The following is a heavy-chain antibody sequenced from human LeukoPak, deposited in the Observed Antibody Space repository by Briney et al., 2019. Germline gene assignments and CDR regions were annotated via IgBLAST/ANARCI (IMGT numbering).Heavy chain of an antibody. CDR2: INPSGGST. J-gene: IGHJ4*02. V-gene: IGHV1-46*01. CDR3: ARDLPHCSGGSCYASYYFDY. CDR1: GYTFTSYY. D-gene: IGHD2-15*01. Sequence: GASVKVSCKASGYTFTSYYMHWVRQAPGQGLEWVGIINPSGGSTSYAQKFQGRVTMTRDTSTSTVYMELSSLRSEDTAVYYCARDLPHCSGGSCYASYYFDYWGQGTLVTVSS.